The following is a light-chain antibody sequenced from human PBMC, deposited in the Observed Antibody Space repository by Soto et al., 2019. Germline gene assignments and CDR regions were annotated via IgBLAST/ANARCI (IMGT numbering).Light chain of an antibody. V-gene: IGKV3-15*01. CDR2: DAS. Sequence: ELVMTQSPATLSVSPGAGATLSCRASQSVGRKLVWYQQKAGQAPRPLIFDASTRATGIPARFSGSGSGTEFTLTISRLEPEDFAVYYGQQYDKWFSITFGQGTRLEIK. J-gene: IGKJ5*01. CDR3: QQYDKWFSIT. CDR1: QSVGRK.